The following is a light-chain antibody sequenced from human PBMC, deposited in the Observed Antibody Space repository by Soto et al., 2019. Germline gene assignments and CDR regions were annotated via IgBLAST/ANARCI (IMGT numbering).Light chain of an antibody. Sequence: IQLTQSPSSLSASVGDRVTITCRASQGISSYLAWYQQKPGKAPKLLIYAASTLQSGVPSRFSGSGSGTDFTLTISRLQTEDFATYYCQQLNSYPLTFGQGTRLEIK. J-gene: IGKJ5*01. V-gene: IGKV1-9*01. CDR1: QGISSY. CDR3: QQLNSYPLT. CDR2: AAS.